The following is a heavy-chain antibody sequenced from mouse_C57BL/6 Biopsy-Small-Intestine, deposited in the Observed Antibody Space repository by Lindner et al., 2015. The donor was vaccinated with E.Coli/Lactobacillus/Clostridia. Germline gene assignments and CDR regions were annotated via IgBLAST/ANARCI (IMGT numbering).Heavy chain of an antibody. CDR2: IYPGDGDT. J-gene: IGHJ4*01. CDR1: GYAFSSSW. V-gene: IGHV1-82*01. Sequence: VQLQESGPELVKPGASVKISCKASGYAFSSSWMNWVKQGPGKGLEWIGRIYPGDGDTNYNGKFKGKATLTADKSSSTAYMQLSSLTSEDSAVYFCARRNRNYDAMDYWGQGTSVTVSS. D-gene: IGHD2-1*01. CDR3: ARRNRNYDAMDY.